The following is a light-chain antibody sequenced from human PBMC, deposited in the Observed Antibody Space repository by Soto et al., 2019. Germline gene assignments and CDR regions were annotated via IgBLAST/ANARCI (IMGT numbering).Light chain of an antibody. J-gene: IGKJ1*01. CDR2: GAS. Sequence: EIVLTQSPGTLSLSPGERATLSCRASQSVSSSYLAWYQQKPGQAPRLLIYGASSRATGIPDRFSGSGSGTDFTLTISRLEPEEFAVYYCQQYGTLLTFGQGTKLEIK. V-gene: IGKV3-20*01. CDR3: QQYGTLLT. CDR1: QSVSSSY.